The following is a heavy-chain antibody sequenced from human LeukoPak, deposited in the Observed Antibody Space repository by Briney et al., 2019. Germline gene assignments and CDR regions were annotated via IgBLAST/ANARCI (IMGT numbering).Heavy chain of an antibody. J-gene: IGHJ6*02. D-gene: IGHD3-10*01. CDR2: INPNSGGT. CDR3: ARDIKSYYTAPSGMDV. Sequence: ASVKVSCKASGYTFTGYYMHWVRQAPGQGLEWMGWINPNSGGTNYAQKFQGRVTMTRDTSISTAYMELSRLRSDDTAVYYCARDIKSYYTAPSGMDVWGQGTTVTVSS. CDR1: GYTFTGYY. V-gene: IGHV1-2*02.